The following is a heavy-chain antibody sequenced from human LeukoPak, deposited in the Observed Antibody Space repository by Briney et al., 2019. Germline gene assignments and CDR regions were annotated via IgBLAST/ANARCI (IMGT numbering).Heavy chain of an antibody. CDR3: AKSDWFDP. CDR2: IKGDGSST. Sequence: GRSLRLSCAASGFTFSGYWMHWVRQAPGKGLEWVSRIKGDGSSTSYADSVKGRFTISRDNAKNTLYLQMNSLRAEDTAVYYCAKSDWFDPWGQGTLVTVSS. J-gene: IGHJ5*02. CDR1: GFTFSGYW. V-gene: IGHV3-74*01.